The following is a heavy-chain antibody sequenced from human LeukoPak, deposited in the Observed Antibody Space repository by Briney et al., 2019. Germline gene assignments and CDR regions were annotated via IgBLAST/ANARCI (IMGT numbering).Heavy chain of an antibody. Sequence: GGSLRLSCAAYGFTFSSYWMHRVRQAPGKGLLWVSRINSDGTTTYYADSVKGRFTISRDNAKNTLYLQVNSLRAEDTAVYYCARGNYYGMDVWGQGTTVTVSS. CDR2: INSDGTTT. CDR1: GFTFSSYW. CDR3: ARGNYYGMDV. V-gene: IGHV3-74*01. J-gene: IGHJ6*02.